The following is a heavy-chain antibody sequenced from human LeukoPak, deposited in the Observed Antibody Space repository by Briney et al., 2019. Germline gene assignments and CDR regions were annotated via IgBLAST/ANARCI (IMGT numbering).Heavy chain of an antibody. CDR3: TTRSPARYCSDGACYSSADY. Sequence: GGSLRLSCAASGFTFSHAWMTWVRQAPGKGLEWVGHIKSKVDGGTPDYVAPVKGRFTISRDDSRNTLYLQMSSLNTEDTAVYYCTTRSPARYCSDGACYSSADYWGQGTLATVSS. CDR2: IKSKVDGGTP. CDR1: GFTFSHAW. V-gene: IGHV3-15*01. J-gene: IGHJ4*02. D-gene: IGHD2-15*01.